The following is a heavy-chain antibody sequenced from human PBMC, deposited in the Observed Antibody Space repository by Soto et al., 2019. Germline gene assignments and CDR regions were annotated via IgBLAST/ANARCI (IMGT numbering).Heavy chain of an antibody. CDR1: GAALSSGGYF. Sequence: SETLSLTCTVSGAALSSGGYFYTWVRQPPGKGLEWLGYIYYSGGTNYNPSLKSRATISLDKSKSQFSLRLISVTAADTAVYYCTIEQSDDNYFDPWGQGTLVTVSS. V-gene: IGHV4-61*08. CDR3: TIEQSDDNYFDP. D-gene: IGHD6-19*01. CDR2: IYYSGGT. J-gene: IGHJ5*02.